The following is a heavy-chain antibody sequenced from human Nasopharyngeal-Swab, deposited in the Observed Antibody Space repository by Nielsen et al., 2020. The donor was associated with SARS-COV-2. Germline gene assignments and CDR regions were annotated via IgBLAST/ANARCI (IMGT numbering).Heavy chain of an antibody. D-gene: IGHD1-26*01. CDR3: AREDIVGANFDY. V-gene: IGHV1-46*01. J-gene: IGHJ4*02. CDR1: ANTFTGSY. CDR2: INPRGGST. Sequence: ASVKVSCKASANTFTGSYMHWVRQAPGQGLEWMGIINPRGGSTSYAQKFQGRVAMTRDTSTSTVYMEVSSLRSEDTAVYYCAREDIVGANFDYWGQGTLVTVSS.